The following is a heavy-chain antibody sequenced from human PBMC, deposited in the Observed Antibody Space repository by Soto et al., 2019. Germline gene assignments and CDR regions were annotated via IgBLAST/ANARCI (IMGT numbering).Heavy chain of an antibody. CDR1: GGTFISYT. D-gene: IGHD3-10*01. J-gene: IGHJ4*02. V-gene: IGHV1-69*02. CDR3: SIPLIKGVTTDY. Sequence: QVQLVQSGAEVRKPVSSVKVSCNASGGTFISYTISWVRQAPGQGLEWMGRIIPILGRPNYAKKFQGRVTITADRSTSTAYMELSSLRSEDTAVYYCSIPLIKGVTTDYWGQGTLVTVSS. CDR2: IIPILGRP.